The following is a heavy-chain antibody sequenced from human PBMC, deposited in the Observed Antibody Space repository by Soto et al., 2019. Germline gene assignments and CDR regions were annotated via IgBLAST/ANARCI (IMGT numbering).Heavy chain of an antibody. J-gene: IGHJ6*02. CDR2: IYYSGST. Sequence: DTLSLTGTVSGGSISSYYWSWIRQPPGKGLEWMGYIYYSGSTKYNPSLKTRVIISVATSKNQFYLKLTCVTAADKAVYYCAVGYYVTSGPDYGKDVWGHGIAVTIS. CDR3: AVGYYVTSGPDYGKDV. V-gene: IGHV4-59*01. CDR1: GGSISSYY. D-gene: IGHD3-22*01.